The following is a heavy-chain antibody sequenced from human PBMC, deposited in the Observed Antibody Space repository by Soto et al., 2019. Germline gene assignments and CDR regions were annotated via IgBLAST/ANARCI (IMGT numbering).Heavy chain of an antibody. CDR3: ARPTRDSSGYYGAFDI. CDR2: IIPIFGTA. CDR1: GYTFTSYG. J-gene: IGHJ3*02. D-gene: IGHD3-22*01. Sequence: ASVKVSCKASGYTFTSYGISWVRQAPGQGLEWMGGIIPIFGTANYAQKFQGRVTITADESTSTAYMELSSLRSEDTAVYYCARPTRDSSGYYGAFDIWGQGTMVTVSS. V-gene: IGHV1-69*13.